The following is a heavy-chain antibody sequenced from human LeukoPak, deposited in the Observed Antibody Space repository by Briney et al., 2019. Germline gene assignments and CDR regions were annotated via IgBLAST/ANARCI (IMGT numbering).Heavy chain of an antibody. CDR3: ARGCGDGYNWFDP. V-gene: IGHV4-4*07. Sequence: SETLSLTCTVSGGSISSYYWSWIRQPAGKGLEWIGRIYTSGSTTYNPSLKSRIPMSVDTSTNQFSLKLSSVTAADTAVYYCARGCGDGYNWFDPWGQGTLVTVSS. D-gene: IGHD2-2*03. CDR2: IYTSGST. CDR1: GGSISSYY. J-gene: IGHJ5*02.